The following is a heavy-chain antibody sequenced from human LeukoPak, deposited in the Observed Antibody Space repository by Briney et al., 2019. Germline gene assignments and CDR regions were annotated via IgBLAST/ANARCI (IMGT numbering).Heavy chain of an antibody. CDR1: GGSISSHY. CDR2: INHSGST. V-gene: IGHV4-34*01. CDR3: ARNYYDSSGYYLHY. Sequence: SETLSLTCTVSGGSISSHYWSWIRQPPGKGLEWIGEINHSGSTNYNPSLKSRVTISVDTSKNQFSLKLSSVTAADTAVYYCARNYYDSSGYYLHYWGQGTLVTVSS. D-gene: IGHD3-22*01. J-gene: IGHJ4*02.